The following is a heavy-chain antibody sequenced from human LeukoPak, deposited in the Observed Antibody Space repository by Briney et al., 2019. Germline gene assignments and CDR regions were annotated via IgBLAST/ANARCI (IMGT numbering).Heavy chain of an antibody. CDR2: IYPDDSDT. CDR1: GYSFTSYW. V-gene: IGHV5-51*01. CDR3: ARHEGYCISSSCSDTFDI. J-gene: IGHJ3*02. D-gene: IGHD2-2*01. Sequence: PGESLKISCKGSGYSFTSYWIGWVRQMPGKGLEWMGIIYPDDSDTRYSPSFQGLVTISADKSISTAYLQWSSLKASDTAMYYCARHEGYCISSSCSDTFDIWGQGTMVTVSS.